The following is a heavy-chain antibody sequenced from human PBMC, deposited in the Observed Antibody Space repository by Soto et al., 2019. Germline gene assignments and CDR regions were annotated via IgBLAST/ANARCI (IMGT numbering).Heavy chain of an antibody. CDR1: GFTFSSYA. D-gene: IGHD3-16*01. CDR3: AKLWSGLKYYFDY. V-gene: IGHV3-23*01. Sequence: GGSLRLSCAASGFTFSSYAMSWVRQAPGKGLEWVLAISGSGGSTNYADSVKGRFTISRDTSKNTLYLQMNSLRAEDTAVYYCAKLWSGLKYYFDYWGQGTLVTVSS. J-gene: IGHJ4*02. CDR2: ISGSGGST.